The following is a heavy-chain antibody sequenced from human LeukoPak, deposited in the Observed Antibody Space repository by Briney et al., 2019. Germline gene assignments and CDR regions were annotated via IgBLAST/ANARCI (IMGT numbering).Heavy chain of an antibody. J-gene: IGHJ4*02. D-gene: IGHD6-19*01. CDR1: GFTFSNYA. CDR2: ISYDGSNQ. Sequence: PGGSLRLSCAASGFTFSNYAMHWVRQAPGKGLEWVAVISYDGSNQEYADSVKGLFIISRDNSKATLYLQMNLLRTEDTALYYCARERGSGWYYLDYWGQGALVTASS. V-gene: IGHV3-30*04. CDR3: ARERGSGWYYLDY.